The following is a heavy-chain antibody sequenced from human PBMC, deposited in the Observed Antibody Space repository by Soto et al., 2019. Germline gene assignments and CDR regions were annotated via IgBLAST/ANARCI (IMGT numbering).Heavy chain of an antibody. J-gene: IGHJ4*02. CDR2: ISDDGKNT. V-gene: IGHV3-74*03. CDR3: TRGPRPSSIGTGAY. D-gene: IGHD1-1*01. Sequence: EVQLERSGGGLVQPGESLRLSCAASGFVFSVYYMHWVRQGPGKAPVWVARISDDGKNTTYADSVNGRFTISRDNAKDTLYLQMSNLRPEDTAVYYCTRGPRPSSIGTGAYWGRGTQVTVSS. CDR1: GFVFSVYY.